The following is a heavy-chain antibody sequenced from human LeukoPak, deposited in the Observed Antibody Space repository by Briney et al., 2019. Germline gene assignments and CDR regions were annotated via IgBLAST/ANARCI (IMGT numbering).Heavy chain of an antibody. CDR1: GYTLTELS. Sequence: ASVKVSCKVSGYTLTELSMHWVRQAPGNGLEWMGGFDPEDGETIYAQKFQGRVTMTEDTSTDTAYMELSSLRSVDTAVYYCATRLLGGNDFDYWGQGTLVTVSS. V-gene: IGHV1-24*01. D-gene: IGHD4-23*01. CDR2: FDPEDGET. J-gene: IGHJ4*02. CDR3: ATRLLGGNDFDY.